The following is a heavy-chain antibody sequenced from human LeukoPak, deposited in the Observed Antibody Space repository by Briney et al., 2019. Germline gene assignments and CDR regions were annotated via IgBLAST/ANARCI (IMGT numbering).Heavy chain of an antibody. J-gene: IGHJ5*02. D-gene: IGHD4-23*01. CDR2: MKQDGSEK. Sequence: GGSLRLSCAASGFTFSSYWMTWVRQAPGRGLEWVANMKQDGSEKNYVDSVKGRFTISRDNAENALYLQMNSLRAEDTAVYYCASDRSRTTVENSNWFDPWGQGTLVTVSS. CDR3: ASDRSRTTVENSNWFDP. CDR1: GFTFSSYW. V-gene: IGHV3-7*04.